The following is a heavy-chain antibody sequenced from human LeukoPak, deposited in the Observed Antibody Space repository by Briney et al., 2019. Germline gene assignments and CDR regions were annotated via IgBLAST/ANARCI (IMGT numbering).Heavy chain of an antibody. CDR1: GFTVSSNY. CDR3: TTATGGGGFDY. D-gene: IGHD4-11*01. Sequence: GGSLRLSCAASGFTVSSNYMSWVRQAPGKGLEWVGRIKSKTDGGTTDYAAPVKGRFTISRDDSKNTLYLQMNSLKTEDTAVYYCTTATGGGGFDYWGQGTLVTVSS. J-gene: IGHJ4*02. CDR2: IKSKTDGGTT. V-gene: IGHV3-15*01.